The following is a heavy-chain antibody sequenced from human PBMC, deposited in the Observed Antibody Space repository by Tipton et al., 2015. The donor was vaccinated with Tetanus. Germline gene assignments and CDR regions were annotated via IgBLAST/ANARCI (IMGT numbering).Heavy chain of an antibody. D-gene: IGHD2/OR15-2a*01. Sequence: TLSLTCTVSGGSFSDGAYYWSWIRQHPGKGLEWIGCIYYSGSTIYNPSLKSRVTVSVDTSKNQFSLRLDSVTAADSAVYFCARVSRRNFYFDYWGPGAQVTVSS. V-gene: IGHV4-31*03. CDR2: IYYSGST. CDR3: ARVSRRNFYFDY. J-gene: IGHJ4*02. CDR1: GGSFSDGAYY.